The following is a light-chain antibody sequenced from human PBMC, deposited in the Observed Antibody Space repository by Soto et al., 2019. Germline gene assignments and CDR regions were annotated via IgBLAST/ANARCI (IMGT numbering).Light chain of an antibody. Sequence: TQSPGTLSLSPGERATLSCRASQSIASYYIAWYQQKPGQAPRLLIYGASSRATGIPDRFSGSGSGTDFTLTISRLEPEDFAVYCCQQYGRSPYTFAQGTKVDIK. CDR1: QSIASYY. J-gene: IGKJ2*01. CDR2: GAS. CDR3: QQYGRSPYT. V-gene: IGKV3-20*01.